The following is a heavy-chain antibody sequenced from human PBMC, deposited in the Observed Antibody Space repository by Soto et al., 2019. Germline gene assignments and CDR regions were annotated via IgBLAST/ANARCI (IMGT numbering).Heavy chain of an antibody. V-gene: IGHV4-39*01. CDR2: IYYSGST. CDR1: GGSISSSSYY. J-gene: IGHJ4*02. D-gene: IGHD6-19*01. CDR3: ARGSGWWADNIIYYFDY. Sequence: SETLSLTCTVSGGSISSSSYYWGWIRQPPGKGLEWIGSIYYSGSTYYNPSLKSRVTISVDTSKNQFSLKLSSVTAADTAVYYCARGSGWWADNIIYYFDYWGQGTLVTVSS.